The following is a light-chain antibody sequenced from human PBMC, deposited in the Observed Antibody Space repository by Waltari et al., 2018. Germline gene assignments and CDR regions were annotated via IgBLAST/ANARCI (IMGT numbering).Light chain of an antibody. J-gene: IGKJ1*01. V-gene: IGKV3-20*01. Sequence: EIVLTQSPGILSLSPGERATFSCRASQSVSSALAWYQQKPGQAPRLLIYGASSRAAGIPDRFSGGGSGTDFSLTISRLEPEDFAVYYCQHYVRLPATFGQGTKVEIK. CDR3: QHYVRLPAT. CDR1: QSVSSA. CDR2: GAS.